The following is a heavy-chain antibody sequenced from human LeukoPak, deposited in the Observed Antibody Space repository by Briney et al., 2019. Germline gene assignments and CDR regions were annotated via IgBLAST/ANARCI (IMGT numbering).Heavy chain of an antibody. J-gene: IGHJ1*01. CDR1: GYTLTELS. D-gene: IGHD6-19*01. Sequence: ASVKVSCKVSGYTLTELSMHWVRQAPGKGLEWMGGFDPEDGETIYAQKFQGRVTMTEDTSTDTAYMELSSLRSEDTAVYYCATSIAVAGPPYFQHWGQGTLVTVSP. CDR2: FDPEDGET. CDR3: ATSIAVAGPPYFQH. V-gene: IGHV1-24*01.